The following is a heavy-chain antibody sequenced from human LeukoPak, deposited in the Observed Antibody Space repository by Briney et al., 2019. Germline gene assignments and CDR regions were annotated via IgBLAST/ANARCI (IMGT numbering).Heavy chain of an antibody. J-gene: IGHJ4*02. D-gene: IGHD3-10*01. CDR2: IYYSGST. CDR3: ARGGTTEPDPVWFGEPRPYFDY. CDR1: GGSISSSNW. V-gene: IGHV4-4*02. Sequence: SGTLSLTCAVSGGSISSSNWWTWVRQPPGKGLEWIGYIYYSGSTNYNPSLKSRVTMSVDTSKNQFSLKLSSVTAADTAVYYCARGGTTEPDPVWFGEPRPYFDYWGQGTLVTVSS.